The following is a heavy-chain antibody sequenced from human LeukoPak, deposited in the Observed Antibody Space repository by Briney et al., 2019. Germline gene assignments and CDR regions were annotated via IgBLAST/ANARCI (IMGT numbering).Heavy chain of an antibody. Sequence: GESLKISCKGSGYTFTNYWIGWVRQMPGKGLEWMGIIYPGDSDTRYSPSFQGQVTISADKSISTSYLQWSSLKASDTAMYYCATCIPAAGTAWYFDLWGRGTLVTVSS. V-gene: IGHV5-51*01. CDR1: GYTFTNYW. CDR3: ATCIPAAGTAWYFDL. CDR2: IYPGDSDT. J-gene: IGHJ2*01. D-gene: IGHD6-13*01.